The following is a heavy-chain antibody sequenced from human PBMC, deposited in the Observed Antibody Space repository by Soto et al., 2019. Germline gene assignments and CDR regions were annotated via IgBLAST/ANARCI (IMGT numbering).Heavy chain of an antibody. V-gene: IGHV3-64*01. CDR1: GFTFSSYD. CDR3: VSRVSGNYDY. Sequence: EVQLAESGGGMVQPGGSLRLSCVASGFTFSSYDMHWVRQAPGKGLEYVSSISSNGGTTYYGNSVKGRFTISTDNSKNTLYLQMGSLRAEDMAVYYCVSRVSGNYDYWGQGTLVTVSS. J-gene: IGHJ4*02. D-gene: IGHD1-7*01. CDR2: ISSNGGTT.